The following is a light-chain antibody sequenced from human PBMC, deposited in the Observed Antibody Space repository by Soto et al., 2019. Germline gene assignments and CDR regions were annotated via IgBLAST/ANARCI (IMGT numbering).Light chain of an antibody. CDR1: QSINSN. CDR2: TAS. J-gene: IGKJ3*01. V-gene: IGKV1-39*01. Sequence: DIQLTQSPSSLSASVGDRVTITCRASQSINSNLNRYQQKPGKAPKLLIYTASSLHSGVPSRLSGGGSGTDFYLTISSLQPEDFATYYCQQSYNSLTFGPGTKVDIK. CDR3: QQSYNSLT.